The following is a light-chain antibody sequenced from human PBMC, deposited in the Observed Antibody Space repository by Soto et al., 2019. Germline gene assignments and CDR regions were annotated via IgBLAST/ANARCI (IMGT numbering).Light chain of an antibody. V-gene: IGLV3-1*01. J-gene: IGLJ2*01. CDR2: QDS. CDR1: KLGSKY. Sequence: SYELTQPPSVSVSPGQTAGITCSGDKLGSKYVCWYQQKPGQSPVVVIYQDSKRPSGIPERFSGSNSENTATLTISGTQAMDEAAYYCQAWDSSTVVFGGGTKLTVL. CDR3: QAWDSSTVV.